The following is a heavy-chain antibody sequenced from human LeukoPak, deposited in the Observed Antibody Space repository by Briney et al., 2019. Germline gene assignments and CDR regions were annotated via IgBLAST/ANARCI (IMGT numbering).Heavy chain of an antibody. V-gene: IGHV4-61*02. CDR1: GGSISSGSYY. J-gene: IGHJ4*02. CDR3: ARGYSYGYFDY. CDR2: IYTSGST. D-gene: IGHD5-18*01. Sequence: KSSETLSLTCTVSGGSISSGSYYWSWIRQPAGKGLEWIGRIYTSGSTNYNPSLKSRVTISVDTSKNQFSLKLSSVTAADTAVYYCARGYSYGYFDYWGQGTLVTVSS.